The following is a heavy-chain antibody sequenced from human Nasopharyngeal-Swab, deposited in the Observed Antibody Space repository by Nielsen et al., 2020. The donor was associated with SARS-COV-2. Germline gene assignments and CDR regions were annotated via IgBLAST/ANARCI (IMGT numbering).Heavy chain of an antibody. V-gene: IGHV3-48*04. J-gene: IGHJ5*02. CDR1: GFPLSPYG. CDR3: TSGWFDP. Sequence: GGSLTLSCVASGFPLSPYGMNWVRQAPGKGLEWLSYIGTSSSTSYYADSVKGRFTISRDTAKNSLYLQMNSLRAEDTAVYYCTSGWFDPWGQGTLVTVSS. CDR2: IGTSSSTS.